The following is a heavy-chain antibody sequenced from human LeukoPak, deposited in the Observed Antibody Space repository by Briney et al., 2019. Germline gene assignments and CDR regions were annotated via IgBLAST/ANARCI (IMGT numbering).Heavy chain of an antibody. J-gene: IGHJ5*02. Sequence: NPSETLSLTCTVSGGSISSYYWSWIRQPPGKGLEWIGYIYYSGSTNYNPSLKSRVTISVDTSKNQFSLKLSSVTAADTAVYYCARVIIPRNWFDPWGQGTLVTVSS. V-gene: IGHV4-59*01. CDR1: GGSISSYY. CDR2: IYYSGST. CDR3: ARVIIPRNWFDP. D-gene: IGHD3-3*01.